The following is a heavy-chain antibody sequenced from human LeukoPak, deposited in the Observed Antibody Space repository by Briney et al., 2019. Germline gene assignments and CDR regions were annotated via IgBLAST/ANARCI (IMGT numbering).Heavy chain of an antibody. CDR3: AGRYCSGGTCYHFDY. J-gene: IGHJ4*02. CDR2: ISGSGGST. V-gene: IGHV3-23*01. CDR1: GFTFSSYA. D-gene: IGHD2-15*01. Sequence: GGSLRLSCAASGFTFSSYAMSWVRQAPGKGLERVSAISGSGGSTYYADSVKGRFTLSRDNSKNTLYLQMNSLRAEDTAVYYCAGRYCSGGTCYHFDYWGQGTLVTVSS.